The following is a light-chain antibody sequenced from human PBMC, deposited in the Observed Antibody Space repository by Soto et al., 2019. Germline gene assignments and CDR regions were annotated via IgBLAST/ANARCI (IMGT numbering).Light chain of an antibody. V-gene: IGLV2-8*01. CDR1: SSDVGGYNY. Sequence: QSALTQPPSASGSPGQSVTISCTGTSSDVGGYNYVSWYQQHPGKAPKLMIYEVNKRPSGVPDRFSGSKSGNSASLPVSGIQAEDEADYYCSSYAGSNNLVFGGGTKGTVL. CDR2: EVN. CDR3: SSYAGSNNLV. J-gene: IGLJ2*01.